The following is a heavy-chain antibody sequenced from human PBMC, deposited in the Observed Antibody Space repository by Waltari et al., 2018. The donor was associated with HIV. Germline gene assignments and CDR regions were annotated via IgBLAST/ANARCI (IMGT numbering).Heavy chain of an antibody. Sequence: QVHLVESGGGVVPPGGSLQLSFPAFGFPFNNCGMPWVRQAPGKGLQWVAFTRYDGTNKYYVDSVKGRFIISRDNSKNTLSLQMHSLRAEDTAVYYCAKAPHHYDSSGPVYWGQGTLVTVSS. V-gene: IGHV3-30*02. CDR1: GFPFNNCG. D-gene: IGHD3-22*01. J-gene: IGHJ4*02. CDR2: TRYDGTNK. CDR3: AKAPHHYDSSGPVY.